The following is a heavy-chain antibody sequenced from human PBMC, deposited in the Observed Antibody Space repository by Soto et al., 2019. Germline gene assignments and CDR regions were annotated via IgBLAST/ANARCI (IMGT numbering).Heavy chain of an antibody. CDR3: AKRRGPPDS. V-gene: IGHV3-23*01. CDR2: ISDSGAYK. J-gene: IGHJ4*02. CDR1: GFTTNKHG. Sequence: EVQLLESGGGLIQRGGSLRLSCAVSGFTTNKHGMSWVRQAPEKGLEWVAGISDSGAYKLYAESVRGRFSISRDGSRNTVYRQMSDLRPDATAIYYGAKRRGPPDSWGQGTPVPVSS.